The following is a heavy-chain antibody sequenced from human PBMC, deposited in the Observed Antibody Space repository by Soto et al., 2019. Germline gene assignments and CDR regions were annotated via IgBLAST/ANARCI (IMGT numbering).Heavy chain of an antibody. CDR2: AYYGSKWSN. D-gene: IGHD5-12*01. V-gene: IGHV6-1*01. CDR1: GDSVSSSTTA. J-gene: IGHJ4*02. Sequence: PSQTLSLTCAISGDSVSSSTTAWNWIRQSPSRGLEWLGRAYYGSKWSNDYALSVNGRITINPDTSRNQFSLQLTSMTPDDSGVYYCARGWLRFSFDSWGQGTPVTVSS. CDR3: ARGWLRFSFDS.